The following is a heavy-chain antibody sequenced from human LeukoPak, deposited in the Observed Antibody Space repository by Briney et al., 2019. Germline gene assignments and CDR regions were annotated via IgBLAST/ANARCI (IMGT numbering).Heavy chain of an antibody. V-gene: IGHV4-59*08. CDR3: ARARGYSGYAYFDY. D-gene: IGHD5-12*01. Sequence: SETLSLTCTVSGGSISTYYWGWIRQPPGKGLEWIAYIYYSGSTDYNPSLKSRVTISLDTSKNQFSLKLSSVTAADTAVYYCARARGYSGYAYFDYWGQGTLVTVSS. CDR2: IYYSGST. CDR1: GGSISTYY. J-gene: IGHJ4*02.